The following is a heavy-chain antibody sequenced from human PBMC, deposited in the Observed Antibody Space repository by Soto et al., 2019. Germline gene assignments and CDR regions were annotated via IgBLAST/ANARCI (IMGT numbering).Heavy chain of an antibody. Sequence: QVQLVESGGGVVQPGRSLRLSCAASGFTFSSYGMHWVRQAPGKGLEWVAVIWYDGSNKYYADSVKGRFTISRDNSKNTLYLQMNSRRAEGTAVYYCARESTVSYISWFDPWGQGTLVTVSS. D-gene: IGHD3-10*01. V-gene: IGHV3-33*01. J-gene: IGHJ5*02. CDR1: GFTFSSYG. CDR3: ARESTVSYISWFDP. CDR2: IWYDGSNK.